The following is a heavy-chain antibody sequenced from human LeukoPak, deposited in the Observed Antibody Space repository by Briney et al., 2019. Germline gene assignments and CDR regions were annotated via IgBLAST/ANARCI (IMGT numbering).Heavy chain of an antibody. CDR3: ARYRGGSGYHFDY. J-gene: IGHJ4*02. Sequence: SETLSLTCTVSGGSFRNYYWSWIRQPPGKGLEWIGYIYYSGSTNYNPSLRSRVTISVDTSKNQFSLKLTSVTAADTAVYYCARYRGGSGYHFDYWGQGTLVTVSS. CDR2: IYYSGST. D-gene: IGHD5-12*01. V-gene: IGHV4-59*12. CDR1: GGSFRNYY.